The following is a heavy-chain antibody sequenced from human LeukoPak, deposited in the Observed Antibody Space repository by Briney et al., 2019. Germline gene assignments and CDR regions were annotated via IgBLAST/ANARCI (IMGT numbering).Heavy chain of an antibody. CDR1: GYTFTGYY. CDR3: ARDLVAVHYYDSSGYYYYGMDV. V-gene: IGHV1-2*02. CDR2: INPNSGGT. D-gene: IGHD3-22*01. J-gene: IGHJ6*01. Sequence: ASVKLSCKASGYTFTGYYMHWVRQSPGQGLEWMGWINPNSGGTNYAQKFQGRVTMTRDTSIRTAYMELSRLRSDDTAVYYCARDLVAVHYYDSSGYYYYGMDVWAQRTTVTVSS.